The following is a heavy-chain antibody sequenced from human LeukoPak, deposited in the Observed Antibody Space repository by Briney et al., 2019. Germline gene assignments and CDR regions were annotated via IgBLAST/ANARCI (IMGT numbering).Heavy chain of an antibody. J-gene: IGHJ5*02. Sequence: SETLSLTCTVSGGSIRSSSYYWGWIRQPPGKGLERLGSIYYSGRTYYNPSLKIRVTICVDTAKNQFSLKLREMTAADTAVYYCARLGYDFWSGYPEWFDPWGQGTLVTVSS. D-gene: IGHD3-3*01. V-gene: IGHV4-39*01. CDR3: ARLGYDFWSGYPEWFDP. CDR2: IYYSGRT. CDR1: GGSIRSSSYY.